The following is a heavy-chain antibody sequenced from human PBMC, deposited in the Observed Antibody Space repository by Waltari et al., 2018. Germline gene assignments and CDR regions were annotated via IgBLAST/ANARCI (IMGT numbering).Heavy chain of an antibody. CDR3: ARDRGLRGGYDS. V-gene: IGHV4-4*02. CDR2: ISHSGST. J-gene: IGHJ5*02. D-gene: IGHD5-12*01. CDR1: GGSISSGNW. Sequence: QVQLQESGPGLVKPSGTLSLTCVVYGGSISSGNWWSWVRQPPGKGLEWIGEISHSGSTNYNPSLKSRLSISLDKSKNQFSLNLSSVTAADTAVYYCARDRGLRGGYDSWGQGTLVTVSS.